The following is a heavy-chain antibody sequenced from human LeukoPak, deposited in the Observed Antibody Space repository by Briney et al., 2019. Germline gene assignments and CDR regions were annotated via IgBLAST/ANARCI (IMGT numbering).Heavy chain of an antibody. D-gene: IGHD4-17*01. J-gene: IGHJ6*02. CDR3: ATGYGDYYYGMDV. CDR2: IKQDGSEK. CDR1: GFTFSSYW. V-gene: IGHV3-7*01. Sequence: GGSLRLSCAASGFTFSSYWMSWVRQAPGKGLEWVANIKQDGSEKYYVDSVEGRFTISRDNAKNSLYLQMNSLRAEDTAVYYCATGYGDYYYGMDVWGQGTTVTVSS.